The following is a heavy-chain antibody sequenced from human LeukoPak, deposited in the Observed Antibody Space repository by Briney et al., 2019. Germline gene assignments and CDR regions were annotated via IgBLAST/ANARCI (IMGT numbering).Heavy chain of an antibody. D-gene: IGHD3-22*01. CDR3: ARSSEGRYYYDSSGFSYYYYYMDV. CDR1: GGSIRSYY. J-gene: IGHJ6*03. V-gene: IGHV4-59*12. Sequence: PSETLSLTCTVSGGSIRSYYWSWIRQPPGKGLEWIGYIYYSGSTYYNPSLKSRVTISVDTSKNQFSLKLSSVTAADTAVYYCARSSEGRYYYDSSGFSYYYYYMDVWGKGTTVTISS. CDR2: IYYSGST.